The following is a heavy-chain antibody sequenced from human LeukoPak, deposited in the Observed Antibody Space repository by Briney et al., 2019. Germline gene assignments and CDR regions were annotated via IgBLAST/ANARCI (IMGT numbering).Heavy chain of an antibody. D-gene: IGHD3-10*01. V-gene: IGHV3-64*01. Sequence: PGGSLRLSCAASGFTFSSYAIHWVRQAPGKGLEYVSAVSSNGGSTYYANSVRGRFTISRDNSKNTLYLQMGSLRAEDMAVYYCARETGSYYDCWGQGTLVTVSS. J-gene: IGHJ4*02. CDR3: ARETGSYYDC. CDR2: VSSNGGST. CDR1: GFTFSSYA.